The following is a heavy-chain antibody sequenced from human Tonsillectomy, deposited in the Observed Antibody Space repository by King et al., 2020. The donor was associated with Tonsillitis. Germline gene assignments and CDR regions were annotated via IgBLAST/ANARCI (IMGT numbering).Heavy chain of an antibody. CDR3: ARVATFFWGLDY. J-gene: IGHJ4*02. D-gene: IGHD2/OR15-2a*01. Sequence: QLQESGPGLVKPSETLSLTCTVSGGSISSYYWSWIRQPPGKGLEWIGYIYYSGSTNYNPSLKGRVTISVDTSKNQFSLKLSSVTAADTAVYYCARVATFFWGLDYWGQGTLVTVSS. CDR1: GGSISSYY. CDR2: IYYSGST. V-gene: IGHV4-59*08.